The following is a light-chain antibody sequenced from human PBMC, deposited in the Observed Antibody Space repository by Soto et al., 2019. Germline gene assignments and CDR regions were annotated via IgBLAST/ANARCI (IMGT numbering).Light chain of an antibody. CDR1: SSNIGSNT. V-gene: IGLV1-44*01. CDR3: AAWDDSLNGFYV. Sequence: QAVVTQPPSASGTPGQRVTISCSGSSSNIGSNTVIWYQQLPGTAPKLLIYSNNQRPSGVPDRFSGSKSGTSASLAISGLQSEDEADYYCAAWDDSLNGFYVFGTGTKLTVL. J-gene: IGLJ1*01. CDR2: SNN.